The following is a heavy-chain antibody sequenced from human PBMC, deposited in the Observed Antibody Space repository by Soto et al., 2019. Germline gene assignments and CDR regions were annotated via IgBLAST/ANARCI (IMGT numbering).Heavy chain of an antibody. CDR3: ARSRTDYYGMDV. CDR1: GYNFSRYW. Sequence: GESLKISCKGSGYNFSRYWLAGVRQMPGKGLEWMGIIYPGDSDTRYSPSFQGQVTISAEKSISTAYLQWSSLKASDTAMYYCARSRTDYYGMDVWGQGTTVTVSS. D-gene: IGHD2-2*01. J-gene: IGHJ6*02. CDR2: IYPGDSDT. V-gene: IGHV5-51*01.